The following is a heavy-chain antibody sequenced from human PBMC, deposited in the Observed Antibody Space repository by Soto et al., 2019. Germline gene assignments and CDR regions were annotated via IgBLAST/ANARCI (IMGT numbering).Heavy chain of an antibody. Sequence: EVQLVESGGGLVQPGGSLRLSCAASGFTFSSYWMSWVRQAPGKGLEWVANIKQDGSEKYYVDSVKGRFTISRDNAKNSLYLQMNSLRAEVTAVYYCARAPPMVRGAFDIWGQGTMVTVSS. CDR3: ARAPPMVRGAFDI. V-gene: IGHV3-7*01. D-gene: IGHD3-10*01. CDR1: GFTFSSYW. J-gene: IGHJ3*02. CDR2: IKQDGSEK.